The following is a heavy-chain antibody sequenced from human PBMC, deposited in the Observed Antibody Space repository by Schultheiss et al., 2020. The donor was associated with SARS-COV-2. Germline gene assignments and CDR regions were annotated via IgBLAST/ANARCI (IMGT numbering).Heavy chain of an antibody. CDR3: ARDLPPHDY. Sequence: GESLKISCAASGFTLSSYAMHWVRQAPGKGLEWVAVISYDGSNKYYADSVQGRFTVSRDNAKNSLYLQMNSLRPEDTAIYYCARDLPPHDYWGQGTLVTVSS. CDR1: GFTLSSYA. J-gene: IGHJ4*02. CDR2: ISYDGSNK. V-gene: IGHV3-30-3*01.